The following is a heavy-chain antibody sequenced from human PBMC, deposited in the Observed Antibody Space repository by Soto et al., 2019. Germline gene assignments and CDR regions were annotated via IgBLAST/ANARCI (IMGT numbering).Heavy chain of an antibody. CDR3: ARAGVATIYPGNNWFDP. J-gene: IGHJ5*02. D-gene: IGHD5-12*01. V-gene: IGHV4-30-4*01. CDR2: VHYSGSI. CDR1: GVSINNGNDY. Sequence: SETLSLTCTVSGVSINNGNDYWTWIRQHPGKGLEWIGHVHYSGSIHYNPSLKSRVTISVDTSKNQFSLNLSYVTAADTAMYFCARAGVATIYPGNNWFDPWGQGTLVTVSS.